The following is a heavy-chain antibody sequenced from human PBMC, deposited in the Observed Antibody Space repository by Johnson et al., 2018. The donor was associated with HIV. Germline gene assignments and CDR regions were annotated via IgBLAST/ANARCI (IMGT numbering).Heavy chain of an antibody. CDR2: ISYDGSNK. D-gene: IGHD2-15*01. V-gene: IGHV3-30*04. Sequence: QVQLVESGGGVVQPGRSLRLSCAASGFTFSSYAMHWVRQAPGKGLEWVAVISYDGSNKFYADSVKGRFTISRDNSKNSLYLQMNSLRAEDTALYYCAKDVGYCSGGSCFTRGAFDIWGQGTTVTVSS. CDR1: GFTFSSYA. CDR3: AKDVGYCSGGSCFTRGAFDI. J-gene: IGHJ3*02.